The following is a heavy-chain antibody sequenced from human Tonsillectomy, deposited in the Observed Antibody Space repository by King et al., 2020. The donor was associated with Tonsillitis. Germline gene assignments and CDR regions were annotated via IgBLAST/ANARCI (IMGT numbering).Heavy chain of an antibody. CDR2: IIPIFGTA. V-gene: IGHV1-69*01. CDR3: ARVVGVEGGYYYYGMDV. CDR1: GGTFSSYA. Sequence: QLVQSGAEVKKPGSSVKVSCKASGGTFSSYAISWVRQAPGQGLEWMGGIIPIFGTANYAQKFQGRVTITADESTSTAYMELSSLRSEDTAVYYCARVVGVEGGYYYYGMDVWGQGTTVTVSS. D-gene: IGHD2-15*01. J-gene: IGHJ6*02.